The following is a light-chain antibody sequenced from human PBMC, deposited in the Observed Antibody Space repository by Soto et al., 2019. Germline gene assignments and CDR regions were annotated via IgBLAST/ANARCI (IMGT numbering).Light chain of an antibody. J-gene: IGKJ4*01. CDR2: DSS. CDR1: QSVSSY. CDR3: QRRSNWPLT. Sequence: EIVLTQSPATLSLSPGESATLSSRASQSVSSYLAWYQQKAGQAPRLLIYDSSNRATGIPARFSGSGSGTVFTLAIISLAREDFAVYFFQRRSNWPLTFGGGTKVEIK. V-gene: IGKV3-11*01.